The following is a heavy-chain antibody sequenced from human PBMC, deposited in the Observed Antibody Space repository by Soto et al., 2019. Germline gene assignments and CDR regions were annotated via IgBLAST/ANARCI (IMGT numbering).Heavy chain of an antibody. CDR3: TRDLSDILTGSHPTDY. CDR2: IRSKAYGGTT. D-gene: IGHD3-9*01. V-gene: IGHV3-49*03. Sequence: PGGSLRLSCTASGFTFGDYAMSWFRQAPGKGLEWVGFIRSKAYGGTTEYAASMKGRFTISRDDSKSIAYLQMNSLKTEDTAVYYCTRDLSDILTGSHPTDYWGQGTLVTVSS. J-gene: IGHJ4*02. CDR1: GFTFGDYA.